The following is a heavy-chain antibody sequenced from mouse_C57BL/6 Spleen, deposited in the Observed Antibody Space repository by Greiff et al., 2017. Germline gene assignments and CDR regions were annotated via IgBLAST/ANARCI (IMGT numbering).Heavy chain of an antibody. CDR3: AQIGGSSYIFPY. Sequence: QVTLKVSGPGILQPSQTLSLTCSFSGFSLSTSGMGVGWIRQPSGKGLEWLAHIWWDDDKYYNPALESRLTISKDTSKNQLFRKVAKVDTAETAAYYCAQIGGSSYIFPYGGQGTLVTVSA. CDR2: IWWDDDK. CDR1: GFSLSTSGMG. V-gene: IGHV8-8*01. D-gene: IGHD1-1*01. J-gene: IGHJ3*01.